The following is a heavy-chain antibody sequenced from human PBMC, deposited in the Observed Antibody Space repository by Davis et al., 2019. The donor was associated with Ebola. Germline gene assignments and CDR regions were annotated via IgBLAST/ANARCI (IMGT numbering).Heavy chain of an antibody. CDR2: IDPSDSYT. D-gene: IGHD2-15*01. Sequence: PAGSLRLSCKGSGYSFTSYWISWVRQMPGKGLEWMGRIDPSDSYTNYSPSFQGHVTISADKSISAAYLQWSSLKASDTAMYYCAKDYYFDYWGQGTLVTVSS. CDR1: GYSFTSYW. J-gene: IGHJ4*02. V-gene: IGHV5-10-1*01. CDR3: AKDYYFDY.